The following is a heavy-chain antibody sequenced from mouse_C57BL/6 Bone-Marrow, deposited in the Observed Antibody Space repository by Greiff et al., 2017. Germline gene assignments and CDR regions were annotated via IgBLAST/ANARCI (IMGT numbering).Heavy chain of an antibody. CDR1: GYTFTDHT. V-gene: IGHV1-78*01. D-gene: IGHD2-3*01. J-gene: IGHJ2*01. CDR2: IYPRDGST. Sequence: VKLMESDAELVKPGASVKISCKVSGYTFTDHTIHWMKQRPEQGLEWIGYIYPRDGSTKYNEKFKGKATLTADKSSSTAYMQLNSLTSEDSAVYFCARGPDGYYDYFDYWGQGTTLTVSS. CDR3: ARGPDGYYDYFDY.